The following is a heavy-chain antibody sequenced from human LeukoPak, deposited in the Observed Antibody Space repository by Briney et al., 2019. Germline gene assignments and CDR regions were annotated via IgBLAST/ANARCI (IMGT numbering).Heavy chain of an antibody. CDR3: ARMLGREAYPLDH. Sequence: SETLSLTYTISGGSISTSYWGWIRQPPGKGLECLGYIYYSGRTNYNPSLKSRVAISIDSSENQLSLKLTSVSAADTAVYYCARMLGREAYPLDHWGQGTLVTVSS. D-gene: IGHD3-16*01. CDR2: IYYSGRT. J-gene: IGHJ4*02. V-gene: IGHV4-59*01. CDR1: GGSISTSY.